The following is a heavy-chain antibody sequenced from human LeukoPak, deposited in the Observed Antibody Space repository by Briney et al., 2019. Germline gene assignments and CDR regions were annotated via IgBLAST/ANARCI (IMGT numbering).Heavy chain of an antibody. CDR2: IKDDGSEK. V-gene: IGHV3-7*01. CDR3: AREAYYDFWSGYYTVNWFDP. D-gene: IGHD3-3*01. CDR1: GFTFSNYW. Sequence: GGSLRLSCAASGFTFSNYWMSWVRQAPGKGLEWVANIKDDGSEKYYVDSMKGRFTISRGNAKNSLYLQMSSLRAEDTAVFYCAREAYYDFWSGYYTVNWFDPWGQGTLVTVSS. J-gene: IGHJ5*02.